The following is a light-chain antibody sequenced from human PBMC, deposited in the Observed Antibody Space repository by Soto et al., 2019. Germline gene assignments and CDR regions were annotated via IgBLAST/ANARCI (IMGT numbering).Light chain of an antibody. CDR2: ANS. CDR3: QSYDSSLYGYV. V-gene: IGLV1-40*01. J-gene: IGLJ1*01. Sequence: QSVLPHPPSVSWAPGHRVTISCAGSSSSIGAGYDVHWYQQLPGAAPKLLIYANSNRPSGVPDRFSGSKSGTSASLAITGLQAEDDADYYCQSYDSSLYGYVFGSGTKVTVL. CDR1: SSSIGAGYD.